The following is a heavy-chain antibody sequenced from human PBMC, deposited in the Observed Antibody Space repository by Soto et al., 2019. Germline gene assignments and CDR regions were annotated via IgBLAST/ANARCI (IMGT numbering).Heavy chain of an antibody. Sequence: PWETLSLTCTVYGLSITSHYWSWIRQSPGEGLEWIAYMHHSGSTNYNPSLNSRVTVSVDSSKNQFSLTVTSVTAADTAVYYCARLHGYCISSSCHGHYAMDVWGQGTTVTVS. D-gene: IGHD2-2*01. CDR1: GLSITSHY. CDR3: ARLHGYCISSSCHGHYAMDV. CDR2: MHHSGST. J-gene: IGHJ6*02. V-gene: IGHV4-59*08.